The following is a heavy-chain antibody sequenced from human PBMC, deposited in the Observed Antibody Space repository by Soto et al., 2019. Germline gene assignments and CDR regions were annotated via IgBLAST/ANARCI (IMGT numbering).Heavy chain of an antibody. CDR3: ASREVTTNNWFHP. CDR1: SGSINNSRW. J-gene: IGHJ5*02. V-gene: IGHV4-4*02. D-gene: IGHD3-3*01. Sequence: QVQLQESGPGLVKPSGTLSLTCVVSSGSINNSRWWSWVRQPPGKGLEWIGEIYHGGNTNYNPSLKSRVTISVDKSKNQFSRKVNSVTAADTALYYCASREVTTNNWFHPWGQGILVTVSS. CDR2: IYHGGNT.